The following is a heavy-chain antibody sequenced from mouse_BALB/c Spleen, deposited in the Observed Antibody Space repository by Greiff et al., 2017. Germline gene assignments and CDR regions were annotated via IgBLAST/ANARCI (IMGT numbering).Heavy chain of an antibody. V-gene: IGHV5-6-4*01. Sequence: DVQLVESGGGLVKPGGSLKLSCAASGFTFSSYTMSWVRQTPEKRLEWVATISSGGSYTYYPDSVKGRFTISRDNAKNTLYLQMSSLKSEDTAMYYCTRGYDYDGDYYAMDYWGQGTSVTVSS. CDR1: GFTFSSYT. CDR2: ISSGGSYT. CDR3: TRGYDYDGDYYAMDY. J-gene: IGHJ4*01. D-gene: IGHD2-4*01.